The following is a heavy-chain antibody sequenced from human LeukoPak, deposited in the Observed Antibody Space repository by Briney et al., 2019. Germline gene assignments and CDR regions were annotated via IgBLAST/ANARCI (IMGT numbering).Heavy chain of an antibody. V-gene: IGHV4-39*01. CDR2: IYYSGST. CDR3: ARHLITMVRGVIFYYYYMDV. CDR1: GGSISSSCYY. Sequence: ETLSLTCTVSGGSISSSCYYWGWIRQPPGKGLGWIGSIYYSGSTYYNPSLKSRVTISVDTSKNQFSLKLSSVTAADTAVYYCARHLITMVRGVIFYYYYMDVWGKGTTVTVSS. J-gene: IGHJ6*03. D-gene: IGHD3-10*01.